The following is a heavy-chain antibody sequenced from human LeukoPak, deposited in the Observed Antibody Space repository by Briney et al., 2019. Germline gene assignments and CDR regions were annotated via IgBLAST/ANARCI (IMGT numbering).Heavy chain of an antibody. CDR1: GGSISSGGYY. Sequence: PSQTLSLTCTVSGGSISSGGYYWSWTRQHPGKGLEWIGYIYYSGSTYYNPSLKSRVTISVDTSKNQFSLKLSSVTAADTAVYYCARDSRGHYYGMDVWGQGTTVTVS. CDR2: IYYSGST. CDR3: ARDSRGHYYGMDV. J-gene: IGHJ6*02. D-gene: IGHD2-2*01. V-gene: IGHV4-31*03.